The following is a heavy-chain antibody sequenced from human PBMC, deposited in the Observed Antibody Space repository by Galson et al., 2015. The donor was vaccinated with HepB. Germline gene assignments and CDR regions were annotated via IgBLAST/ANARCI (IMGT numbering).Heavy chain of an antibody. CDR3: ARDLEATFDY. V-gene: IGHV3-74*01. J-gene: IGHJ4*02. Sequence: PLRLACADSGFTDSSSWMHWVRQAPGEGLGWVSRCYRDGSSANYPDAVKGRFTISRDHATNTLYLQMNSLRAEDTAVYYCARDLEATFDYWGQGTLVTVSS. CDR1: GFTDSSSW. CDR2: CYRDGSSA.